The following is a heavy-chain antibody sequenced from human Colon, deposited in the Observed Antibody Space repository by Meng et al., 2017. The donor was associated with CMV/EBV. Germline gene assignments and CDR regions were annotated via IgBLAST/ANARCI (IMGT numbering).Heavy chain of an antibody. J-gene: IGHJ5*02. CDR1: GFTFTSYW. V-gene: IGHV3-74*01. CDR3: AREDCGDSPHDGGGWFDP. CDR2: INSYGSST. Sequence: GESLKISCAASGFTFTSYWMHWVRQAPGKGLMWVSRINSYGSSTAYADSVKGRFTISRDNAKNTLYLHINSLRAEDTAVYYCAREDCGDSPHDGGGWFDPWGQGTLVTVSS. D-gene: IGHD4-17*01.